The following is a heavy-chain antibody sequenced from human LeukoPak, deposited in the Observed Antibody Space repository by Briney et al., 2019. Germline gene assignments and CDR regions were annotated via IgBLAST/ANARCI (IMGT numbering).Heavy chain of an antibody. CDR3: AREVIGYCSGGSCQYRAFDI. V-gene: IGHV4-39*02. CDR1: GGSISSSSHS. J-gene: IGHJ3*02. Sequence: PSETLSLTCTVSGGSISSSSHSWGWIRQPPGKGLEWTGTIYYTGRTYYNPSLESRLTISVDTSKNQFSLKLSSVTAADTAVYYCAREVIGYCSGGSCQYRAFDIWGQGTMVTVSS. CDR2: IYYTGRT. D-gene: IGHD2-15*01.